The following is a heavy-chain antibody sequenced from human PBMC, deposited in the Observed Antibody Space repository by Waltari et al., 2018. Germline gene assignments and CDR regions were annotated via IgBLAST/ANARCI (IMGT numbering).Heavy chain of an antibody. V-gene: IGHV5-51*01. D-gene: IGHD5-18*01. J-gene: IGHJ4*02. CDR3: ARQPLHSYGIRHFDY. CDR2: SLPGDANT. CDR1: GYSFTRYW. Sequence: EVQLVQSGAEVNKPGESLKISCEVSGYSFTRYWTGWVRQIPGKGREWMGVSLPGDANTKYSPSFRGQVTIAADNSITTAYLQWSSLKASDTAIYFCARQPLHSYGIRHFDYWGQGTPVTVS.